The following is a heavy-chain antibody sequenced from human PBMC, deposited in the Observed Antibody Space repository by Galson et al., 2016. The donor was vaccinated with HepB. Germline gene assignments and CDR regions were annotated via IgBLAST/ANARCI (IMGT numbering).Heavy chain of an antibody. CDR3: SRRTLHAGHWTFDY. CDR1: GFSLSTSGVG. D-gene: IGHD1-1*01. CDR2: IYWNDYK. Sequence: PALVKPPQTLTLTCTFSGFSLSTSGVGVGWIRQPPGEALEWLALIYWNDYKRYSPSLKSSFSITKDTSKNQVVLTMTNVDPVNTATYYCSRRTLHAGHWTFDYWGQGTLVTVSS. V-gene: IGHV2-5*01. J-gene: IGHJ4*02.